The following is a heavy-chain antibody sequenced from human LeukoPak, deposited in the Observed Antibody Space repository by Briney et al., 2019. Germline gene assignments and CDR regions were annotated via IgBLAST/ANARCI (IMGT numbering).Heavy chain of an antibody. CDR2: IYYSVNT. D-gene: IGHD3-10*01. V-gene: IGHV4-39*01. CDR3: ARNRYSYRSGNYGVPNWFDP. CDR1: GGAISSSSYS. Sequence: SETLSLTCTVSGGAISSSSYSWGWVRQPPGKGLEWIGSIYYSVNTDYNPSLKNRVTISVDTSKNQFSLKLSSVTAADTAVYYCARNRYSYRSGNYGVPNWFDPWGQGTLVTVSS. J-gene: IGHJ5*02.